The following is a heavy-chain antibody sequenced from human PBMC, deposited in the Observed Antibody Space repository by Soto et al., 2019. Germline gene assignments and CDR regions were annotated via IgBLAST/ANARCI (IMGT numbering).Heavy chain of an antibody. J-gene: IGHJ3*01. CDR3: AKTFCSSTSCYWADAFDV. D-gene: IGHD2-2*01. CDR1: GYSISSGYY. V-gene: IGHV4-38-2*01. Sequence: PSETLSLTCAVSGYSISSGYYWGWIRQPPGKGLERIGSLYHSGDTYYNPSLKSRVTISVDTSKNQFSLKLSSVTATDTAMYYCAKTFCSSTSCYWADAFDVWGQGTMVTVSS. CDR2: LYHSGDT.